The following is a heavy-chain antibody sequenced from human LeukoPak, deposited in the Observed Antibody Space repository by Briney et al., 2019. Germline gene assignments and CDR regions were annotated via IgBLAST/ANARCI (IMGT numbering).Heavy chain of an antibody. CDR1: GDSISDYY. CDR2: IYYSGST. Sequence: SETLSLTCTVSGDSISDYYWSWIRQPPGKGLEWIGYIYYSGSTNYNPPLKSRVTISVDTSKNQFSLKLSSVTAADTAVYYCARHYDFWSGYSDYWGQGTLVTVSS. V-gene: IGHV4-59*08. D-gene: IGHD3-3*01. J-gene: IGHJ4*02. CDR3: ARHYDFWSGYSDY.